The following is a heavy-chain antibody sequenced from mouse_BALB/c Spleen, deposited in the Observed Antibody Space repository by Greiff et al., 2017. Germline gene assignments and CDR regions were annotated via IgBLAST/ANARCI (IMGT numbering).Heavy chain of an antibody. J-gene: IGHJ2*01. V-gene: IGHV3-2*02. CDR3: ARSRYGYPFDY. CDR1: GYSITSDYA. Sequence: EVKLEESGPGLVKPSQSLSLTCTVTGYSITSDYAWNWIRQFPGNKLEWMGYISYSGSTSYNPSLKSRISITRDTSKNQFFLQLNSVTTEDTATYYCARSRYGYPFDYWGQGTTLTVSS. D-gene: IGHD1-2*01. CDR2: ISYSGST.